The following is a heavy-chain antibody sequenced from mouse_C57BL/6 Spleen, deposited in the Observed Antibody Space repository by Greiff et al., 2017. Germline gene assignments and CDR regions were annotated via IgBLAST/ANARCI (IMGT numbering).Heavy chain of an antibody. Sequence: QVQLQQPGAELVKPGASVKVSCKASGYTFTSYWMHWVKQRPGQGLEWIGRIHPSDSDTNSNQKFKGKATLTVDKSSSTAFMQLRSLTSEDYSVCYCAKSGPDFDYWGQGTTRTVSA. J-gene: IGHJ2*01. CDR1: GYTFTSYW. D-gene: IGHD3-1*01. CDR2: IHPSDSDT. CDR3: AKSGPDFDY. V-gene: IGHV1-74*01.